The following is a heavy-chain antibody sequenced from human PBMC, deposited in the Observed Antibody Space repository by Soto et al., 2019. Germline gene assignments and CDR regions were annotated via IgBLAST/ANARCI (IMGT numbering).Heavy chain of an antibody. Sequence: QVQLVESGGGVVQPGRSLRLSCAASGFTFSSYGMHWVRQAPGKGLEWVAVISYDGSNKYYADSVKGRFTISRDNSKNTLYLKMNSLRAEDTAVYYCAKAEYSSSFDYWGQGTLVTVSS. D-gene: IGHD6-13*01. V-gene: IGHV3-30*18. CDR1: GFTFSSYG. J-gene: IGHJ4*02. CDR3: AKAEYSSSFDY. CDR2: ISYDGSNK.